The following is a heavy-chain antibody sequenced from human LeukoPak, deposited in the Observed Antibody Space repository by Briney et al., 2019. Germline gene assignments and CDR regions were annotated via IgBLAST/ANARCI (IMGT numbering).Heavy chain of an antibody. CDR3: AKGIAVSGTAWSGMDV. J-gene: IGHJ6*02. D-gene: IGHD6-19*01. CDR1: GFTFSSFW. CDR2: ISNTDDNT. Sequence: PGGSLRLSCAASGFTFSSFWMTWVRQAPGKGLEWVSAISNTDDNTYYADSVKGRFTISRDNSKNTLFLQMNSLRVEDTAVYFCAKGIAVSGTAWSGMDVWGQGTTVTVSS. V-gene: IGHV3-23*01.